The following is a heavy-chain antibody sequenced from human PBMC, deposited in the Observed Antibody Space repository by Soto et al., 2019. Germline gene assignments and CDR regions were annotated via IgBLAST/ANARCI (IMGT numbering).Heavy chain of an antibody. CDR3: ASGDYYGSGSYYATDY. CDR1: GGTFSSYT. D-gene: IGHD3-10*01. V-gene: IGHV1-69*02. CDR2: IIPILGIA. Sequence: VKVSCKASGGTFSSYTISWVRQAPGQGLEWMGRIIPILGIANYAQKFQGRVTITADKSTSTAYMELSSLRSEDTAVYYCASGDYYGSGSYYATDYWGQGTLVTVSS. J-gene: IGHJ4*02.